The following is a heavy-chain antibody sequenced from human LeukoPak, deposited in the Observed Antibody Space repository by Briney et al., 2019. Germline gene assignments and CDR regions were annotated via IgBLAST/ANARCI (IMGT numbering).Heavy chain of an antibody. D-gene: IGHD1-20*01. CDR1: GGSISSYY. J-gene: IGHJ4*02. CDR3: ASTRDGYNWNSFDY. CDR2: IYYSGST. V-gene: IGHV4-59*01. Sequence: PSETLSLTCTVSGGSISSYYWSWIRQPPGEGLEWIGYIYYSGSTNYNPSLKSRVTISVDTSKNQFSLKLSSVTAADTAVYYCASTRDGYNWNSFDYWGQGTLVTVSS.